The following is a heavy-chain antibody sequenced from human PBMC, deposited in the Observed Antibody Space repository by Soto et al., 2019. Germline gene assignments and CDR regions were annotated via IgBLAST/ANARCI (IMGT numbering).Heavy chain of an antibody. Sequence: EVQLLESGGGLVQPGGSLRLSCAASGFIFSNYAMSWVRKAPGKGLEWVSSFGGGDDDRFFADSVKGRFTMSRDNSKNTLYLQMNSLRVEDTAIYYCAKDRMSYNSVWDPFDVWGQGTRVTVSS. J-gene: IGHJ3*01. D-gene: IGHD3-10*01. CDR3: AKDRMSYNSVWDPFDV. V-gene: IGHV3-23*01. CDR1: GFIFSNYA. CDR2: FGGGDDDR.